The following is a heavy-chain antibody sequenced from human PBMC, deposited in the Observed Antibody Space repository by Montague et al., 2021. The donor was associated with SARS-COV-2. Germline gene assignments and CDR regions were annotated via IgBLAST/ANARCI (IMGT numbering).Heavy chain of an antibody. CDR2: IYYSGSI. CDR1: GYSISRSNW. J-gene: IGHJ5*02. V-gene: IGHV4-28*05. CDR3: ARSPCSSTSCYAGWFDP. D-gene: IGHD2-2*01. Sequence: SETLSLTCAVSGYSISRSNWWGWIRQPPGKGLEWIGYIYYSGSIYYNPSLKSRVTMSVDTSRNQFSLKLSSVTAVDTAVYYCARSPCSSTSCYAGWFDPWGQGTLVTVSS.